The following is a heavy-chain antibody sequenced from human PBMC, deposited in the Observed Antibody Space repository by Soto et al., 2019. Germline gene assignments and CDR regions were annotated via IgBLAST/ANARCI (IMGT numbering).Heavy chain of an antibody. Sequence: SETLSLTCTVSGGSISSGDYYWSWIRQPPGKGLEWIGYIYYSGSTYCNPSLKSRVTISVDTSKNQFSLKLSSVTAADTAVYYCARDNILGILYGGMDVWGQGTTVTVSS. V-gene: IGHV4-30-4*01. CDR3: ARDNILGILYGGMDV. D-gene: IGHD3-3*01. CDR1: GGSISSGDYY. J-gene: IGHJ6*02. CDR2: IYYSGST.